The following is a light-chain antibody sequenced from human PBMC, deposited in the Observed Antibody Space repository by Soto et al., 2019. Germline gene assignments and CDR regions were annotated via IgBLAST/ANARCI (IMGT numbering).Light chain of an antibody. CDR1: SSDVGGYNY. J-gene: IGLJ1*01. V-gene: IGLV2-14*01. Sequence: QSVLTQPASVSGSPGQSITISCTGTSSDVGGYNYVSWYQLHPGKAPKLMVYEVSYRPSGVSSRFSGSKSANTASLTISGLQAEDEADYYCSSYASSTAYVFGTGTRSPS. CDR2: EVS. CDR3: SSYASSTAYV.